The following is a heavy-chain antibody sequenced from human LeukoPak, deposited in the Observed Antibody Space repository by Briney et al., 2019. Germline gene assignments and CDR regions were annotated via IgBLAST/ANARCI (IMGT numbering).Heavy chain of an antibody. V-gene: IGHV4-59*12. J-gene: IGHJ6*03. CDR1: GGSISGYY. D-gene: IGHD3-10*01. CDR2: VYDNGNT. CDR3: ASQGGSGSYYNGHYYYYMDV. Sequence: SETLSLTCTVSGGSISGYYWSWSRQSPGKGLEWIGYVYDNGNTNYNPSLKSRVTILVDRSKNQFSLKLSSVTAADTAVYYCASQGGSGSYYNGHYYYYMDVWGKGTTVTVSS.